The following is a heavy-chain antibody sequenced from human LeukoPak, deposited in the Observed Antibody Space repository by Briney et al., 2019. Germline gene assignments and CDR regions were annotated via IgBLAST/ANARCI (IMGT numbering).Heavy chain of an antibody. CDR3: ARAGIWDYSDTSGYHNGAFDI. D-gene: IGHD3-22*01. V-gene: IGHV1-2*02. CDR2: INPNSGGT. J-gene: IGHJ3*02. CDR1: GYTFTGYC. Sequence: GASVKVSCKASGYTFTGYCMHWVRQAPGQGLEWMGWINPNSGGTSYAQKFQGRVTMTRDTSISTVYMELSRLRSDDTAVYYCARAGIWDYSDTSGYHNGAFDIWGQGTMVTVSS.